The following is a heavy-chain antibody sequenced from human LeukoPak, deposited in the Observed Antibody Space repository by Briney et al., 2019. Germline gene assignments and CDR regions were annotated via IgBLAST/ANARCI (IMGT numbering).Heavy chain of an antibody. D-gene: IGHD3-9*01. CDR1: GFTFNTFN. CDR3: ARGHYDVLAASYKWTPDY. J-gene: IGHJ4*02. Sequence: WGSLRLSCAASGFTFNTFNMNWVRQAPGKGLEWVSSITSGGDYIYYADSVKGRFTTSRDNAKNSLSLQLNSLRVEDTAVYYCARGHYDVLAASYKWTPDYWGQGTLVTVSS. CDR2: ITSGGDYI. V-gene: IGHV3-21*01.